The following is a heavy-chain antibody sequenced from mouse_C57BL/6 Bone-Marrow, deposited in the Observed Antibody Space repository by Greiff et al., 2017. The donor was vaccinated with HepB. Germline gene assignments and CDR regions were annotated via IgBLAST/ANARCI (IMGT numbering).Heavy chain of an antibody. CDR3: ARDGGVNWYFDV. D-gene: IGHD2-1*01. CDR2: ISDGGSYT. J-gene: IGHJ1*03. CDR1: GFTFSSYA. V-gene: IGHV5-4*01. Sequence: VESGGGLVKPGGSLKLSCAASGFTFSSYAMSWVRQTPEKRLEWVATISDGGSYTYYPDNVKGRFTISRDNAKNNLYLQMSHLKSEDTAMYYCARDGGVNWYFDVWGTGTTVTVSS.